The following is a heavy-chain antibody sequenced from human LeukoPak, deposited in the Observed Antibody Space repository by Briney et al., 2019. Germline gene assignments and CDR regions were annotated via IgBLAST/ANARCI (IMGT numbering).Heavy chain of an antibody. CDR1: GASVRSDSHY. Sequence: SETLSLTCSVSGASVRSDSHYWSWIRQPPGKGLEWIGYIYYSGSTNYNPSLKSRVTISVDTSKNQFSLKLSSVTAADTAVYYCARDLAGTFDYWGRGTLVTVSS. CDR3: ARDLAGTFDY. CDR2: IYYSGST. V-gene: IGHV4-61*01. J-gene: IGHJ4*02. D-gene: IGHD2-21*01.